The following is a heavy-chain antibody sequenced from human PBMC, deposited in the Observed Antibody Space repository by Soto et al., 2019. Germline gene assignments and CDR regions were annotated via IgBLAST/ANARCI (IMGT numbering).Heavy chain of an antibody. D-gene: IGHD6-19*01. CDR2: ISGSGGGS. CDR1: GFTFSNFA. J-gene: IGHJ4*02. V-gene: IGHV3-23*01. CDR3: AREAPGSLAGNPDY. Sequence: EVRLLESGGGLVQPGGSLRLSCVASGFTFSNFALSWVRQAPGKGLQWVSSISGSGGGSFYADSVKGRFTISRDNSASPLYLQLNTLRADDSATYFCAREAPGSLAGNPDYWGQGTLVTVSS.